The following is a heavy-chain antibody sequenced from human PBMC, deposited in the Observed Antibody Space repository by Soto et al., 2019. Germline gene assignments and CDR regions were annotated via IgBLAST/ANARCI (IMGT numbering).Heavy chain of an antibody. CDR2: IYYSGST. CDR1: GGSISSYY. J-gene: IGHJ4*02. D-gene: IGHD2-15*01. CDR3: ARRYGGTFDY. Sequence: QVQLQESGPGLVKPSETLSLICPVSGGSISSYYWRWIRQPPGKGLEWIGYIYYSGSTNYNPSFKSRVTISVDTSKNQFSVKLSSVTAADTALYYCARRYGGTFDYWGQGTPVTVSS. V-gene: IGHV4-59*08.